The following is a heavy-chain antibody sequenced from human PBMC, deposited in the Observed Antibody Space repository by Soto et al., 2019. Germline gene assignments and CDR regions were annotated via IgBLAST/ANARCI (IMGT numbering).Heavy chain of an antibody. Sequence: QVQLVQSGAEVKKPGASVKVSCKASGYTCTSYGIGRVRQAPGQGLEWMGWINAYNGNTNYAQKFQGRVTMTTDTSTSTAYMELRSLRSDDTAVYYCARDPVAGTYFDYWGQGTLVTVSS. CDR2: INAYNGNT. CDR1: GYTCTSYG. CDR3: ARDPVAGTYFDY. V-gene: IGHV1-18*01. J-gene: IGHJ4*02. D-gene: IGHD6-19*01.